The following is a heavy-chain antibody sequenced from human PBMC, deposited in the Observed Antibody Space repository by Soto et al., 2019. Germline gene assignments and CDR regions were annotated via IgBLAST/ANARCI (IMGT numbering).Heavy chain of an antibody. CDR3: ARSHDILPGSTDYYYYVMDV. Sequence: SVKVSCKASGGTFSSYAISWVRQAPGQGLEWMGGIIPIFGTANYAQKFQGRVTITADESTSTAYMELSSLRSEDTAVYDCARSHDILPGSTDYYYYVMDVWGQGTTVTVSS. CDR1: GGTFSSYA. CDR2: IIPIFGTA. D-gene: IGHD3-9*01. V-gene: IGHV1-69*13. J-gene: IGHJ6*02.